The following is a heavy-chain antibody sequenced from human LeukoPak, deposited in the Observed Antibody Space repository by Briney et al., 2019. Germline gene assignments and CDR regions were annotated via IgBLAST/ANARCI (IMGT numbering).Heavy chain of an antibody. CDR3: ARDSSNYGDYYYYYMDV. Sequence: PGGSLRLSCAASGFTFSSYSMNWVCQAPGKGLEWVSSISSSSSYIYYADSVKGRFTISRDNAKNSLYLQMNSLRAEDTAVYYCARDSSNYGDYYYYYMDVWGKGTTVTVSS. V-gene: IGHV3-21*01. D-gene: IGHD4-11*01. CDR2: ISSSSSYI. CDR1: GFTFSSYS. J-gene: IGHJ6*03.